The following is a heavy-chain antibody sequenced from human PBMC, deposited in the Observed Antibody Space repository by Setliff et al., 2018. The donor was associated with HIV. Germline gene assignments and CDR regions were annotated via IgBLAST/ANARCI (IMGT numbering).Heavy chain of an antibody. V-gene: IGHV1-69*13. CDR1: GGAYPTFA. Sequence: SVKVSCKASGGAYPTFAFNWVRQVPGQGLEWMGGIIPIFGTANYAQNFGGRVTITADQSTTTSYLQLNSLRFEDTAIYYCASDSPAARFEELEDHYYYFMDVWGKGTTVTVSS. D-gene: IGHD3-10*01. CDR3: ASDSPAARFEELEDHYYYFMDV. J-gene: IGHJ6*03. CDR2: IIPIFGTA.